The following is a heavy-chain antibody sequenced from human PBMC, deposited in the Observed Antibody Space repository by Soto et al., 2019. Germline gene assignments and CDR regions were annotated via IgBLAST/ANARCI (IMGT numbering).Heavy chain of an antibody. CDR2: INAGNGNT. V-gene: IGHV1-3*01. D-gene: IGHD3-9*01. CDR3: ARGHLRCFDWLLPVDY. CDR1: GYTFTSYA. J-gene: IGHJ4*02. Sequence: QVQLVQSGAEVKKPGASVKVSCKASGYTFTSYAMHWVRQAPGQRLEWMGWINAGNGNTKYSQKFQGRVTITRDTPARTAYMELSSLRSEDTAVYYCARGHLRCFDWLLPVDYWGQGTLVTVSS.